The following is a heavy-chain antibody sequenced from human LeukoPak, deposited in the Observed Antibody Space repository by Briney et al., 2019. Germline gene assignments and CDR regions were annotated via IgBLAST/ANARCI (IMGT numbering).Heavy chain of an antibody. V-gene: IGHV3-21*01. Sequence: GSLRLSCAASGFSFSSYTMNWVRQAPGKGLEWVSIISSSSSYIYYADSVKGRFTISRDNAKNALYLQMNSLRVEGTAVYYCARDGRCGGDCYASWGQGTLVTVSS. CDR1: GFSFSSYT. CDR2: ISSSSSYI. D-gene: IGHD2-21*02. CDR3: ARDGRCGGDCYAS. J-gene: IGHJ4*02.